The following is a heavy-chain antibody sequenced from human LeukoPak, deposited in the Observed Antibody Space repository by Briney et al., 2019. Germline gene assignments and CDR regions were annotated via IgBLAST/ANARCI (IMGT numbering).Heavy chain of an antibody. Sequence: SETLSLTCTVSGGSISSYYWSWIRQPPGKGLEWIGYIYYSGSTNYNPSLKSRVTISVDTSKNQFSLKLSSVTAADTAVYYCARDRAATGWFDPWGQGTLVTVSS. D-gene: IGHD6-13*01. CDR3: ARDRAATGWFDP. J-gene: IGHJ5*02. CDR2: IYYSGST. V-gene: IGHV4-59*01. CDR1: GGSISSYY.